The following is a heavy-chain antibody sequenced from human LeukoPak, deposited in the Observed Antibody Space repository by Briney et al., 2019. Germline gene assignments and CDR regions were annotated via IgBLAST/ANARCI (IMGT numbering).Heavy chain of an antibody. Sequence: GGSLRLSCAASGFTVSSNYMSWVRQAPEKGLEWVSVIYSGGSTYYADSVKGRFTISRDNSKNTLYLLMNSLTAEDTAVYYCAIRKSGNAIDYWGQGTLVTVSS. CDR3: AIRKSGNAIDY. CDR2: IYSGGST. V-gene: IGHV3-66*01. D-gene: IGHD5-12*01. CDR1: GFTVSSNY. J-gene: IGHJ4*02.